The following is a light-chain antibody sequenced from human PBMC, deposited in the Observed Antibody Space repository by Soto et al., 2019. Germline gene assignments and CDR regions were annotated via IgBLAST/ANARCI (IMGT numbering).Light chain of an antibody. CDR2: LGS. J-gene: IGKJ5*01. Sequence: VIMHSPLSLPVTPLYPASISCRSNQSLLHNNGYNYLDWYMQKPGQSPQLLIYLGSNRASGVPDRFSGSGSGTDFTLKISRVEAADVGVYYCMQGTHWPITFGQGTRLEIK. V-gene: IGKV2-28*01. CDR3: MQGTHWPIT. CDR1: QSLLHNNGYNY.